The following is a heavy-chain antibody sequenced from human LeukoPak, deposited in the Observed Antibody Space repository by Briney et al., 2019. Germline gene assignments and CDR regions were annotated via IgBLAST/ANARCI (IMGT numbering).Heavy chain of an antibody. J-gene: IGHJ4*02. Sequence: SETLSLTCIVSGGSISSSSDYWGWIRQAPQKGLEWVGSIFYGGGTHYNPSLKSRATISVDTSKSQFSLKLRSATAADAAVYFCARQVATAAADTRGYFDYWGQGTVVTVSS. V-gene: IGHV4-39*01. CDR2: IFYGGGT. D-gene: IGHD6-25*01. CDR1: GGSISSSSDY. CDR3: ARQVATAAADTRGYFDY.